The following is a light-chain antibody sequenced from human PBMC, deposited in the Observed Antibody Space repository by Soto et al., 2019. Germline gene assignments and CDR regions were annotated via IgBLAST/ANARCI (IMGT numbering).Light chain of an antibody. CDR1: QSVSNS. V-gene: IGKV3-11*01. CDR2: DVS. Sequence: EIVLTQSPATLSLSPGERATLSCRASQSVSNSLAWYQQKPGQAPRLLIYDVSNRATGIPARFSGSGSGTDFTLTISSLEPEDFAVYYCQQRSNWPGPTFGQGTRLEI. J-gene: IGKJ5*01. CDR3: QQRSNWPGPT.